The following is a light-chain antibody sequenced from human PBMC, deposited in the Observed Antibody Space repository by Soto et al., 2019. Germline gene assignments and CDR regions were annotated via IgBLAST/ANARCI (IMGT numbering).Light chain of an antibody. V-gene: IGKV4-1*01. CDR2: WAS. J-gene: IGKJ3*01. CDR1: QSVLYGSNNMNY. Sequence: DIVLTQSPDSLAVSLGERATINCKSSQSVLYGSNNMNYLAWYQQKPGQPPKLLIYWASTRESGVPDRFSGSGSGTDFTLTISGLQAEDVAVYYCQLFDDSLFTFGPGTKVDV. CDR3: QLFDDSLFT.